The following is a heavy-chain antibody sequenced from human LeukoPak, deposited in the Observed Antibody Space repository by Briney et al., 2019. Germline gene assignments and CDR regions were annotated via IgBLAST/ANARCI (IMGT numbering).Heavy chain of an antibody. Sequence: ASVKVSCKASGYTFTAYYMHWVRQAPGQGLEWMGWINPNSGGTNFAQRFQGRVTMTRDTSISTAYMELSRLRSDDTAMYYCAKDRWRDGSSSFDNWGQGTLVTVSS. CDR2: INPNSGGT. CDR3: AKDRWRDGSSSFDN. D-gene: IGHD6-6*01. CDR1: GYTFTAYY. J-gene: IGHJ4*02. V-gene: IGHV1-2*02.